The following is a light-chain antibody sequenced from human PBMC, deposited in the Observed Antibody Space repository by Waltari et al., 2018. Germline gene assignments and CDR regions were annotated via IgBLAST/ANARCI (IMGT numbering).Light chain of an antibody. Sequence: DIQMTQFPSSLSAAVGARVTITCRASQNINKYLNWYQHKPGKAPKLLIYAASSLLSGVPSRFSGSGSGTDFTLTISSLQPEDFATYYCQQSYSTPQSTFGQGTRLQIK. V-gene: IGKV1-39*01. CDR2: AAS. J-gene: IGKJ5*01. CDR3: QQSYSTPQST. CDR1: QNINKY.